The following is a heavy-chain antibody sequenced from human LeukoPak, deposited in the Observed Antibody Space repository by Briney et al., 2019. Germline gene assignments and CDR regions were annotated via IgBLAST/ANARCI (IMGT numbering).Heavy chain of an antibody. V-gene: IGHV1-18*01. J-gene: IGHJ4*02. D-gene: IGHD1-26*01. CDR3: ARMRSHIVGATEWDY. CDR1: GYTFTSYG. Sequence: GASVKVSCKASGYTFTSYGISWVRQAPGQGLEWMGWISAYNGNTNYAQKLQGRVTMTTDTSTSTAYMELRSLRSDDTAVYYCARMRSHIVGATEWDYWGQGTLVTVSS. CDR2: ISAYNGNT.